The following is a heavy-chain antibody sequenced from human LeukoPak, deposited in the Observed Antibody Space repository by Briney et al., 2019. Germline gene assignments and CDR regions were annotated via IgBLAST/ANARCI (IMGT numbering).Heavy chain of an antibody. CDR3: ARGWFGELYGMDV. D-gene: IGHD3-10*01. V-gene: IGHV1-2*02. CDR2: INPNSGGT. CDR1: GYTFTGYY. J-gene: IGHJ6*02. Sequence: ASVKVSCMASGYTFTGYYMHWVRQAPGQGLEWMGWINPNSGGTNYAQKVQGRVTMTRDTSISTAYMELSRLRSDDTAVYYCARGWFGELYGMDVWGQGTTVTVSS.